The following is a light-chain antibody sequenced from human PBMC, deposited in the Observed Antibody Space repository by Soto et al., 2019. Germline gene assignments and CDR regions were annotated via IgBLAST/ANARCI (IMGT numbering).Light chain of an antibody. V-gene: IGKV3-20*01. J-gene: IGKJ1*01. CDR2: DAS. CDR1: QPLRNNY. Sequence: IVVTQTPGTLSLSPGERATLSCRAGQPLRNNYLAWYQQRPGQAPRLLIYDASSRATGIPDRFIGSGSGKDFSLTISRVEPEDFAVYYCQQYETSPRAFGQGTKVEI. CDR3: QQYETSPRA.